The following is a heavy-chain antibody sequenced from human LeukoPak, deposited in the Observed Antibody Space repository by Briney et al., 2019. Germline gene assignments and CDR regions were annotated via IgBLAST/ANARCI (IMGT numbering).Heavy chain of an antibody. Sequence: SETLSLTCTVSGGSISSSSYYWGWIRQPPGKGLEWIGSIYYSGSTYYNPSLKSRVTISVDTSKNQFSLKLSSETAADTAVYYCARVYDILTGYSCFDYWGQGTLVTVSS. CDR1: GGSISSSSYY. CDR3: ARVYDILTGYSCFDY. J-gene: IGHJ4*02. CDR2: IYYSGST. V-gene: IGHV4-39*01. D-gene: IGHD3-9*01.